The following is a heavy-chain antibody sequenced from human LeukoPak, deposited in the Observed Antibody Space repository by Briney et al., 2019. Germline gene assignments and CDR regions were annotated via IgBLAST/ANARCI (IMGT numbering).Heavy chain of an antibody. V-gene: IGHV3-48*04. CDR2: ISSSSSTI. CDR1: GFTFSSYS. CDR3: AREIGRRGAGGYNWFDP. D-gene: IGHD1-26*01. Sequence: GGSLRPSCAASGFTFSSYSMNWVRQAPGKGLEWVSYISSSSSTIYYADSVKGRFTISRDNAKNSLYLQMNSLRAEDTAVYYCAREIGRRGAGGYNWFDPWGQGTLVTVSS. J-gene: IGHJ5*02.